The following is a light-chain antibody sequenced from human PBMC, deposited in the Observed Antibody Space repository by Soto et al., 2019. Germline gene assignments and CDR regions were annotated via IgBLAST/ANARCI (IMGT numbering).Light chain of an antibody. Sequence: EVVLTQSPDTLSLSPGEGATLSCRASQSSFDTYLAWFQQKPGQAPRLLIYAASTRATGIPDRFSGSRSGTAFNLPISRMEPEDAAVHYCHQSGNSPWTLGQGTKVEI. J-gene: IGKJ1*01. CDR3: HQSGNSPWT. CDR1: QSSFDTY. CDR2: AAS. V-gene: IGKV3-20*01.